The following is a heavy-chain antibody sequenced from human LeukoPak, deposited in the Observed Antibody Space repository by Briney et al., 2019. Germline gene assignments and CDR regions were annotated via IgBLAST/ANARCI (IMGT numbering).Heavy chain of an antibody. Sequence: PGGSLRLSCAASGFTFSIYEMNWVRQAPGKGLEWVGHIKSKNDGGTTNYAAPVKGRFTISRDDSKNTLYLQMNSLKTEDTAFYYCHTLHPYYDFLSALDPWGQGTLVTVSS. J-gene: IGHJ5*02. V-gene: IGHV3-15*01. CDR3: HTLHPYYDFLSALDP. CDR2: IKSKNDGGTT. CDR1: GFTFSIYE. D-gene: IGHD3-3*01.